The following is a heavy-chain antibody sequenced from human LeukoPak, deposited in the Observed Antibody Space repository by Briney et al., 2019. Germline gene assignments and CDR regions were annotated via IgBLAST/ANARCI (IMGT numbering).Heavy chain of an antibody. D-gene: IGHD3-22*01. CDR2: MNPNSGNT. Sequence: GXSVRVSYRASGYTFTSYDIKGVRQATGEGREWMGGMNPNSGNTGYAQKFQGRVTMTRDTSVSTAYMALSSLRSEDTAVYYCARGDYFDGSGFRKEFDYWGQGTPVTVSS. J-gene: IGHJ4*02. V-gene: IGHV1-8*01. CDR1: GYTFTSYD. CDR3: ARGDYFDGSGFRKEFDY.